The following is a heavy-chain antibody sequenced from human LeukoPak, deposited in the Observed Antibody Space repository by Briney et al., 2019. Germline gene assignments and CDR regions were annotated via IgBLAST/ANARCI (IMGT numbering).Heavy chain of an antibody. D-gene: IGHD5-24*01. Sequence: ASVKVSCKASGGTFSSYAISWVRQAPGQGPEWMGGIIPIFGTANYAQKFQGRVTITADESTSTAYMELSSLRSEDTAVYYCARGNGDGYNYGYWGQGTLVTVSS. CDR2: IIPIFGTA. J-gene: IGHJ4*02. V-gene: IGHV1-69*13. CDR3: ARGNGDGYNYGY. CDR1: GGTFSSYA.